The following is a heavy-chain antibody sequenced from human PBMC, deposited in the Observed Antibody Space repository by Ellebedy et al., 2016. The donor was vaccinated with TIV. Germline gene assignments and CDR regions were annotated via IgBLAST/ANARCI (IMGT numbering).Heavy chain of an antibody. CDR3: AREGDLGYCSSTNCLGFDP. Sequence: AASVKVSCKASGYTFTDYYMHWARQAPGQGLEWMGWINPNSGGTNYAQKFQGRVTMTRDTSIYTAYMELTRLKSDDTAIYYCAREGDLGYCSSTNCLGFDPWGQGTLVTVSS. CDR2: INPNSGGT. CDR1: GYTFTDYY. V-gene: IGHV1-2*02. J-gene: IGHJ5*02. D-gene: IGHD2-2*01.